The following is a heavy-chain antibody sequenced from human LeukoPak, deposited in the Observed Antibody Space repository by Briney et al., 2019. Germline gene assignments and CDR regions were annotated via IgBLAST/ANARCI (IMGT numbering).Heavy chain of an antibody. J-gene: IGHJ4*02. CDR1: GYTFTNYD. CDR3: ARRRWSSWYGG. D-gene: IGHD6-13*01. Sequence: ASVKVSCXASGYTFTNYDINWVRQANGQGLEWMGWMNPNSGNTGYAQKFQGRVTMTRNTSISTAYMELSSLRSEDTAVYYCARRRWSSWYGGWGQGTLVTVSS. V-gene: IGHV1-8*01. CDR2: MNPNSGNT.